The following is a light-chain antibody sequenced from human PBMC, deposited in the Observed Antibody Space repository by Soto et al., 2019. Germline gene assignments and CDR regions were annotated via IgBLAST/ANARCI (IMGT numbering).Light chain of an antibody. J-gene: IGLJ1*01. CDR3: SSYAGSNNFV. CDR2: EVT. CDR1: SRDIGAYNF. Sequence: QSALTQPRSVSGSPGQSVTISCTGTSRDIGAYNFVSWYQQYPGKAPRLMIYEVTKRPSGVPDRFSGSKSGNTASLTVSGLQAEDEADYYCSSYAGSNNFVFGSGTKLTVL. V-gene: IGLV2-8*01.